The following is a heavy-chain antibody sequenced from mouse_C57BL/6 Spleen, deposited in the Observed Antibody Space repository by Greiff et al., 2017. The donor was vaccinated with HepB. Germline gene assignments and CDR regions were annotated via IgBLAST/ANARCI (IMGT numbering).Heavy chain of an antibody. Sequence: QVQLKQPGAELVKPGASVKLSCKASGYTFTSYWMHWVKQRPGQGLEWIGMIHPNSGSTNYNEKFKSKATLTVDKSSSTAYMQLSSLTSEDSAVYYCAIYGSSYHYYAMDYWGQGTSVTVSS. D-gene: IGHD1-1*01. CDR3: AIYGSSYHYYAMDY. CDR2: IHPNSGST. CDR1: GYTFTSYW. V-gene: IGHV1-64*01. J-gene: IGHJ4*01.